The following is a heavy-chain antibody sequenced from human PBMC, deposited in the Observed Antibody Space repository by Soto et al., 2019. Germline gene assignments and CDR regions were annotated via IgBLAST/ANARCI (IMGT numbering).Heavy chain of an antibody. D-gene: IGHD6-19*01. CDR2: TSGSGGST. J-gene: IGHJ4*02. V-gene: IGHV3-23*01. CDR3: AKDLEAGWAVAGTAYYFDY. Sequence: GGSLKLSCAASGVTFSIYAMTWVRQAPGKGLEWVSDTSGSGGSTDYADSVKGRFTISRDNSKNTLYLQMNSLRAEDTAVYYCAKDLEAGWAVAGTAYYFDYWGQGTLVTVSS. CDR1: GVTFSIYA.